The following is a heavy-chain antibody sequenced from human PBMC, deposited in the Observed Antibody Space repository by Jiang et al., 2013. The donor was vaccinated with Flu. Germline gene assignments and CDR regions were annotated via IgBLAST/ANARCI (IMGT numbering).Heavy chain of an antibody. V-gene: IGHV3-21*01. CDR2: ISGSGNYI. D-gene: IGHD4-23*01. CDR1: AFTFSYHG. Sequence: RLSCAASAFTFSYHGMNWVRQAPGKGLEWVSSISGSGNYIYYADSVRGRFTISRDNAKNSLYLQMNSLRAEDTAVYYCATTMTNSRWDSYWGQGTLVTVSS. J-gene: IGHJ4*02. CDR3: ATTMTNSRWDSY.